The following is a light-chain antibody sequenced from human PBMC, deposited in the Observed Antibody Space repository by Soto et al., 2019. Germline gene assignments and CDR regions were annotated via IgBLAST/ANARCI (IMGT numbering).Light chain of an antibody. CDR1: SSDVGGYNY. CDR3: STYTSSSVV. CDR2: DVS. J-gene: IGLJ2*01. V-gene: IGLV2-14*01. Sequence: LTQPPSVSGSPGQSVAISCTGTSSDVGGYNYVSWYQQHPGKAPKLMIYDVSNRPSGVSNRFSGSKSGNTASLTISGLQAEDEADYYCSTYTSSSVVFGGGTKVTVL.